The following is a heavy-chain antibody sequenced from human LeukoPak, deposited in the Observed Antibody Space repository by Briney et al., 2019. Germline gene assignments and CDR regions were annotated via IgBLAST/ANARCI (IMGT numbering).Heavy chain of an antibody. CDR3: ARARRYRSSWYHDY. D-gene: IGHD6-13*01. CDR2: IYSNSDTI. V-gene: IGHV3-48*02. Sequence: GGSLRLSCAASGFTFSTYAMNWVRQAPGKGLEWVSWIYSNSDTIYYADSVKGRFALSRDNAQNSLYLQMTSLRDEDTAVYYCARARRYRSSWYHDYWGQGSLVTVSS. CDR1: GFTFSTYA. J-gene: IGHJ4*02.